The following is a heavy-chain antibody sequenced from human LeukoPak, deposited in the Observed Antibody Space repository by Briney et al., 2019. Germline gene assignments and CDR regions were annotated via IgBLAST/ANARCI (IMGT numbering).Heavy chain of an antibody. Sequence: SETLSLTCTVSGGSINSYFWSWIRQPPGKGLDWIGYISYSGSTNYNPSLKSRVTISLDTSKNQFSLKLNSVTAADTAVYYCASELKVGNTGYYFDYWGQGALVTVSS. CDR3: ASELKVGNTGYYFDY. D-gene: IGHD2/OR15-2a*01. J-gene: IGHJ4*02. CDR2: ISYSGST. V-gene: IGHV4-59*01. CDR1: GGSINSYF.